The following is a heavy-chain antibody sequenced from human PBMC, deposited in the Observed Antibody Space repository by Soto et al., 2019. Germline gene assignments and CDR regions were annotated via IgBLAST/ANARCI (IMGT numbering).Heavy chain of an antibody. CDR1: GFTFSNAW. J-gene: IGHJ6*02. V-gene: IGHV3-15*07. D-gene: IGHD1-26*01. CDR3: TTAEVGATTSQRYYYYXMDV. CDR2: IKSKTDGGTT. Sequence: PGGSLRLSCAASGFTFSNAWMNWVRQAPGKGLEWVGRIKSKTDGGTTDYAAPVKGRFTISRDDSKNTLYLQMNSLKTEDTAVYYCTTAEVGATTSQRYYYYXMDVWGQGTTVTVSS.